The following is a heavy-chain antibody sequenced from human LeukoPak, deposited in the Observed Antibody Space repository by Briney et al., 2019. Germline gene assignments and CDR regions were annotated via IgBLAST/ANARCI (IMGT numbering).Heavy chain of an antibody. CDR2: ISGSGGST. D-gene: IGHD3-22*01. CDR1: GFTFSSYA. J-gene: IGHJ4*02. Sequence: GGSLRLSCAASGFTFSSYAMSWVREAPGQGLEWVSAISGSGGSTYYADSVKGRFTISRDNSKNTLYLQMNSLRAEDTAVYYCAKPVSALYYDSSGYIDWGQGTLVTVSS. V-gene: IGHV3-23*01. CDR3: AKPVSALYYDSSGYID.